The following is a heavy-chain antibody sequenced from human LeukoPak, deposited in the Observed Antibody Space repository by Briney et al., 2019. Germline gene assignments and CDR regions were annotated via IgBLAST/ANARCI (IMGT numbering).Heavy chain of an antibody. CDR1: GGSISGYY. D-gene: IGHD3-10*02. CDR2: IYHSGFT. Sequence: RPSETLSLTCTVSGGSISGYYWSWLRRSPEKGLEWIGYIYHSGFTHYNPSLRSRVTISVDLSRNQFSLKLTSATAADTAMYYCARDQRCSRFDGGCDQWYFDLWGRGTLVTVSS. J-gene: IGHJ2*01. CDR3: ARDQRCSRFDGGCDQWYFDL. V-gene: IGHV4-59*01.